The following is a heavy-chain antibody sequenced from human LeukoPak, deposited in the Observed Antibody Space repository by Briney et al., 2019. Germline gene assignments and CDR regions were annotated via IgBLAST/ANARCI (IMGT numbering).Heavy chain of an antibody. CDR1: GYTFSGHY. Sequence: ASVTVSCKASGYTFSGHYLHWVRQAPGQGLEWMGRINPNSGGTKYAQKFQNRATMTSDTSVSTAYMELNGLRSDDTAIYYCTRSWIQLWTPDFDHWGQGTLVTVSS. CDR2: INPNSGGT. J-gene: IGHJ4*02. V-gene: IGHV1-2*06. CDR3: TRSWIQLWTPDFDH. D-gene: IGHD5-18*01.